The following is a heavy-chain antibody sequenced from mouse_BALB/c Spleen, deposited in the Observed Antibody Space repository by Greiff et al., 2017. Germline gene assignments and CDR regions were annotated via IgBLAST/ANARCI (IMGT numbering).Heavy chain of an antibody. CDR3: ARDGSMITGDAMDY. CDR2: IRNKANGYTT. V-gene: IGHV7-3*02. D-gene: IGHD2-4*01. J-gene: IGHJ4*01. CDR1: GFTFTDYY. Sequence: EVMLVESGGGLVQPGGSLRLSCATSGFTFTDYYMSWVRQPPGKALEWLGFIRNKANGYTTEYSASVKGRFTISRDNSQSILYLQMNTLRAEDSATYYCARDGSMITGDAMDYWGQGTSGTVSS.